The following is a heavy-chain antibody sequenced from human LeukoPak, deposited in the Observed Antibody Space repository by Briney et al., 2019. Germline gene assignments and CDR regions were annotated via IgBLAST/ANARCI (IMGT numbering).Heavy chain of an antibody. Sequence: GASVRVSCKLSGYALTLLSIYWVRQAPGKGLEWMGGFDPEEAETIYAQKFQGRVTMTEDTSTDTAYMELRSLRSEDTAIYYCAIRRFSYDSSGHYYDLDSWGQGTPVTVSS. D-gene: IGHD3-22*01. V-gene: IGHV1-24*01. CDR2: FDPEEAET. CDR3: AIRRFSYDSSGHYYDLDS. J-gene: IGHJ4*02. CDR1: GYALTLLS.